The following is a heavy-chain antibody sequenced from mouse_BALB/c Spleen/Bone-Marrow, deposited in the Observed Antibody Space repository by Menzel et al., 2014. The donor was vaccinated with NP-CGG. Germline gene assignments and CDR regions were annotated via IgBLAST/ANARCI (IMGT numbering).Heavy chain of an antibody. CDR2: ISGGSSII. J-gene: IGHJ4*01. D-gene: IGHD1-2*01. CDR1: GFTFSSFG. CDR3: ARKDYFGYAAMDY. V-gene: IGHV5-17*02. Sequence: EVQRVESGGGLVQPGGSRKLSCAASGFTFSSFGMRWVRQAPEKGLEWVAYISGGSSIIYYADTVKGRFTISRDNPKNTLFLQMTSLRSEDTAIYYCARKDYFGYAAMDYWGQGTSVTVSS.